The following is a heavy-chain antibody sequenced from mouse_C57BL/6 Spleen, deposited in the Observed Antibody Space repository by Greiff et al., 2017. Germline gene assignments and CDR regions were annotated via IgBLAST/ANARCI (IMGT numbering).Heavy chain of an antibody. CDR1: GYTFTSYW. V-gene: IGHV1-53*01. CDR2: INPSNGGT. J-gene: IGHJ1*03. CDR3: ANYYGSSPYWYFDV. D-gene: IGHD1-1*01. Sequence: VQLQQPGTELVKPGASVKLSCKASGYTFTSYWMHWVEQRPGQGLEWIGNINPSNGGTNYNEKFKSKATLTVDKSSSTAYMQLSSLTSEDSAVYYCANYYGSSPYWYFDVWGTGTTVTVSS.